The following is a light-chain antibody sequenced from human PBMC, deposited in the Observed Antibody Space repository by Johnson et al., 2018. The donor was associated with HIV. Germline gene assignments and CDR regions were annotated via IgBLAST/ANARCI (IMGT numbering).Light chain of an antibody. Sequence: QLVLTQPPSVSAAPGQTVTISCSGSSSNIGNNYVSWYQQLPGTVPKLLIYDNNKRPSGIPYRFSGSKSGTSATLGITGLQTGDEADYYCGTWDSGLGAVYVFGPGTKVTVL. CDR1: SSNIGNNY. CDR2: DNN. J-gene: IGLJ1*01. V-gene: IGLV1-51*01. CDR3: GTWDSGLGAVYV.